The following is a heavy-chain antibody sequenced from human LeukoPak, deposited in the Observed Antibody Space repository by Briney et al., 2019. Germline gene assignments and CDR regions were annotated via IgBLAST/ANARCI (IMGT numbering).Heavy chain of an antibody. J-gene: IGHJ5*02. D-gene: IGHD6-13*01. CDR3: ARATGYSSSWFRYNWFDP. Sequence: GGSLRLSCAASGFTFSSYWMSWVRQAPGKGLEWVANIKQDGSEKYYVDSVKGRFTISRDSAKNSLYLQMNSLRAEDTAVYYCARATGYSSSWFRYNWFDPWGQGTLVTVSS. CDR2: IKQDGSEK. CDR1: GFTFSSYW. V-gene: IGHV3-7*01.